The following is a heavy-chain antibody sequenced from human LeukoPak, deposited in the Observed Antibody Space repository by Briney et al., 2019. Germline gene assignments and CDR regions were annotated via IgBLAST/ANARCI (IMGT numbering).Heavy chain of an antibody. CDR1: GYSFTSYW. D-gene: IGHD6-13*01. J-gene: IGHJ4*02. V-gene: IGHV5-51*01. CDR3: ARRTYSSSDKTPYYFDY. Sequence: GESLKISCKGSGYSFTSYWIGWVRQMPGKGLEWMGIIYPGDSDTRYSPSFQGQVTISADKSISTAYLQWSSLKASDTAMYYCARRTYSSSDKTPYYFDYWGQGTLVTVSS. CDR2: IYPGDSDT.